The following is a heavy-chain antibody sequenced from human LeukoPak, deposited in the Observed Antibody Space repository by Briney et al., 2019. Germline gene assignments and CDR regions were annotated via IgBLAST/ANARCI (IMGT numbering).Heavy chain of an antibody. CDR3: ARGRGDSSPTRLYYYYYMDV. CDR2: IKQDGSEK. CDR1: GFTFSSYW. Sequence: GGSLRLSCAASGFTFSSYWMSWVRQAPGKGLEWVANIKQDGSEKYYVDSVKGRFTISRDNAKNSLYLQMNSLRAEDTAVYYCARGRGDSSPTRLYYYYYMDVWGKGTTVTVSS. J-gene: IGHJ6*03. V-gene: IGHV3-7*01. D-gene: IGHD6-13*01.